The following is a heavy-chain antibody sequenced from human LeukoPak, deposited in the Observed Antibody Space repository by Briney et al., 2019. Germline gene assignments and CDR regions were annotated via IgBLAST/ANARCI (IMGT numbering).Heavy chain of an antibody. J-gene: IGHJ4*02. CDR2: IDYTGST. CDR3: ARVLRFVTFLDY. Sequence: SETLSLTCSISGGSISSFYWSWIRQPPGKRLEWIGYIDYTGSTKFNPSLKSRLTISVDTSTNQFSLRLRSVTAADTAVYYCARVLRFVTFLDYWGPGTLVTVSS. V-gene: IGHV4-59*08. D-gene: IGHD3-16*01. CDR1: GGSISSFY.